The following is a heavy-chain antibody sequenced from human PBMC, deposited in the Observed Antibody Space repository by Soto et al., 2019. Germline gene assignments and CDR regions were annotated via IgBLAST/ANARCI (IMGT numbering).Heavy chain of an antibody. CDR2: IKQDGSEQ. V-gene: IGHV3-7*03. J-gene: IGHJ4*02. CDR3: ARALVVVTEYFDY. Sequence: LRLSCVASGFTISGYWMSWVRQAPGKGLEWVANIKQDGSEQHYVDSVKGRFTISKDYAKNSLFLQMNSLRAEDTAVYYCARALVVVTEYFDYWGQGILVTVSS. D-gene: IGHD3-22*01. CDR1: GFTISGYW.